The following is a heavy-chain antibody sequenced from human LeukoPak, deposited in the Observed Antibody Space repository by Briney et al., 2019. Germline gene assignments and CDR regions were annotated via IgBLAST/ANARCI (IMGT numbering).Heavy chain of an antibody. CDR3: AKNPPVAKSPSAYHYYMDV. V-gene: IGHV3-30*02. D-gene: IGHD2-2*01. CDR1: GFTLSSYG. J-gene: IGHJ6*03. Sequence: GGSLRLSCAASGFTLSSYGMHWVRQAPGKGLEWVAFIRYDGSNKYYADSVIGRFTVSRDNSKNTLYLQMNSLRAEDTAVYYCAKNPPVAKSPSAYHYYMDVWGKGTTVTVSS. CDR2: IRYDGSNK.